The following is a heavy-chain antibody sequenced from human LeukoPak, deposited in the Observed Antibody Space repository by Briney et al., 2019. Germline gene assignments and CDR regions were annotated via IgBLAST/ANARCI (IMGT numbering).Heavy chain of an antibody. J-gene: IGHJ5*02. CDR3: ARDPSSGWYLKGWFDP. V-gene: IGHV3-23*01. CDR2: LTSSGAST. Sequence: GGSLRLSCAASGFTFTHYGMNWVRQAPGKGLEWVSGLTSSGASTYYADSVKGRFTISRDNAKNSLYPQMNSLRAEDTAVYYCARDPSSGWYLKGWFDPWGQGTLVTVSS. D-gene: IGHD6-19*01. CDR1: GFTFTHYG.